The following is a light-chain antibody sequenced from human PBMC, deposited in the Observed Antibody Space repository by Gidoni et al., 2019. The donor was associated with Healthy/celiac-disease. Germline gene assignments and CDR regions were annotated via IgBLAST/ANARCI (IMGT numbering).Light chain of an antibody. CDR2: AAS. CDR1: QSISSY. J-gene: IGKJ3*01. Sequence: GDRVTVTCLASQSISSYLNWYQQKPGKAPKLLIYAASSLHSGVPSRFSGSGSGTDFTLTISSLQPEDFATYYCQQSYSTPRFTFGPGTKVDIK. CDR3: QQSYSTPRFT. V-gene: IGKV1-39*01.